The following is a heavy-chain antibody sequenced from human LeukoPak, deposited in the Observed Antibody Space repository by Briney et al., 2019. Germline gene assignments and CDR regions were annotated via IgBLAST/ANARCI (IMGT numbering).Heavy chain of an antibody. Sequence: GGSLRLSCAASGFTVSSNYMSWVRQAPGKGLEWVSVIYSGGSTYYADSAKGRFTIFRDNSKNTLYLQMNSLRAEDTAVYYCARGGTYDFWSGYLFDYWGQGTLVTVSS. V-gene: IGHV3-66*01. CDR1: GFTVSSNY. CDR2: IYSGGST. J-gene: IGHJ4*02. CDR3: ARGGTYDFWSGYLFDY. D-gene: IGHD3-3*01.